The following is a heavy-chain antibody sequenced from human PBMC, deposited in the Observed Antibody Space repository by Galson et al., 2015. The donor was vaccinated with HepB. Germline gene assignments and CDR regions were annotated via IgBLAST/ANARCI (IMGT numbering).Heavy chain of an antibody. D-gene: IGHD3-10*01. J-gene: IGHJ3*02. CDR2: ISSSSSYI. CDR1: GFTFSSYS. Sequence: SLRLSCAASGFTFSSYSMNWVRQAPGKGLEWVSSISSSSSYIYYADSVKGRFTISRDNAKNSLYLQMNSLRAEDTAVYYCSRPNYYGSGSYLVGDAFDISGQATRVTVPS. V-gene: IGHV3-21*01. CDR3: SRPNYYGSGSYLVGDAFDI.